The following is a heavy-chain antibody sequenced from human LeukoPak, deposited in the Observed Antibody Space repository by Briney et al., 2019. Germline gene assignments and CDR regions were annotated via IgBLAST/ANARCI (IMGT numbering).Heavy chain of an antibody. J-gene: IGHJ5*02. D-gene: IGHD6-6*01. CDR2: IYYSGST. CDR1: GGSISSSSYY. V-gene: IGHV4-39*01. CDR3: ARRHSGSFIWFDP. Sequence: PSETLSLTCTVSGGSISSSSYYWGWIRQPPGKGLEWIGSIYYSGSTYCNPSLKSRIAISVDTSKNQFSLKLSSVTAADTAVYYCARRHSGSFIWFDPWGQGTLVTVSS.